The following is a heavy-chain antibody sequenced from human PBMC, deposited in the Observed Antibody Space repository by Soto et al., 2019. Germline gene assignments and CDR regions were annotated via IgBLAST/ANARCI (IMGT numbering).Heavy chain of an antibody. Sequence: SLLLSCAASGFMFSAYAMLWVRQAPGKGLEWVAAMSYDGTNKYYADSLKGRFTISRDNSKNTLFLQMSSLTADDSAVYYCARDPSPYTSGWYGIDFWGLGTPVTVYS. D-gene: IGHD6-19*01. V-gene: IGHV3-30-3*01. CDR1: GFMFSAYA. CDR2: MSYDGTNK. CDR3: ARDPSPYTSGWYGIDF. J-gene: IGHJ4*01.